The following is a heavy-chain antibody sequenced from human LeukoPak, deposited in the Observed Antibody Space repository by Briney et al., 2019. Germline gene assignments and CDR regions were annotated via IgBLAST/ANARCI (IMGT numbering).Heavy chain of an antibody. J-gene: IGHJ4*02. CDR2: ISGSGGST. CDR3: AKWFRGGNANYFDY. V-gene: IGHV3-23*01. D-gene: IGHD4-23*01. Sequence: PGGSLRLSCAASGFTFSSYAMSWVRQAPGKGLGWVSAISGSGGSTYYADSVKGRFTISRDNSKNTLYLQMNSLRAEDTAVYYCAKWFRGGNANYFDYWGQGTLVTVSS. CDR1: GFTFSSYA.